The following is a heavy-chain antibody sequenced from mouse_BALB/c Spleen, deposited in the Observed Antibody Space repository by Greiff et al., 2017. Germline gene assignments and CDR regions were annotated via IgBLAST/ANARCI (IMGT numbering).Heavy chain of an antibody. CDR1: GYTFTSYW. CDR2: INPSTGYT. J-gene: IGHJ2*01. Sequence: QVQLQQSGAELAKPGASVKMSCKASGYTFTSYWMHWVKQRPGQGLEWIGYINPSTGYTEYNQKFKDKATLTADKSSSTAYMQLSSLTSEDSAVYYCARELPGYFDYWGQGTTLTVSS. CDR3: ARELPGYFDY. V-gene: IGHV1-7*01.